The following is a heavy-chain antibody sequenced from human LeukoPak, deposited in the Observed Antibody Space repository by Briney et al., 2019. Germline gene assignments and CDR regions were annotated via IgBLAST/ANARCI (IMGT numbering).Heavy chain of an antibody. CDR3: AKDSGYYYDSSGYYNRFDY. Sequence: GGSLRLSCAASGFTFSSYAMSWVRQAPGKGLEWVSAISGSGGSTYYADSVKGRFTISRDNSKNTLYLQMNSLRVEDTAIYYCAKDSGYYYDSSGYYNRFDYWGQGTLVTVSS. J-gene: IGHJ4*02. V-gene: IGHV3-23*01. D-gene: IGHD3-22*01. CDR1: GFTFSSYA. CDR2: ISGSGGST.